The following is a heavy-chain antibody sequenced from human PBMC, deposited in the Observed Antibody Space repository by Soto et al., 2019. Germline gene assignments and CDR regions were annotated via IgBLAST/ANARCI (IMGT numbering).Heavy chain of an antibody. Sequence: SVKVSCKASGGTFSSYAISWVRQAPGQGLEWMGGIIPIFGTANYAQKFQGRVTITADESTSTAYVELSSLRSEDTAVYYCARAACSGGSCRNMSSFDYWGRGTLVTASS. V-gene: IGHV1-69*13. CDR3: ARAACSGGSCRNMSSFDY. D-gene: IGHD2-15*01. CDR1: GGTFSSYA. CDR2: IIPIFGTA. J-gene: IGHJ4*02.